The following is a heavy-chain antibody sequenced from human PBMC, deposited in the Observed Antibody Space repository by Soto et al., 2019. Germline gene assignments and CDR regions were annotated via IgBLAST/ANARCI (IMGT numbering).Heavy chain of an antibody. Sequence: QVQLVQSGAEVKKPGASVKVSCKASGYTFTNYGINWVRQAPGQGLEWLGWVSAYNGERRYAQRVQARVIMTTDTSTTTAYMELRSLRSDDTAVDYCSRGTSRPASGDYWGQGTLVTVSS. CDR1: GYTFTNYG. CDR2: VSAYNGER. V-gene: IGHV1-18*01. D-gene: IGHD2-2*01. CDR3: SRGTSRPASGDY. J-gene: IGHJ4*01.